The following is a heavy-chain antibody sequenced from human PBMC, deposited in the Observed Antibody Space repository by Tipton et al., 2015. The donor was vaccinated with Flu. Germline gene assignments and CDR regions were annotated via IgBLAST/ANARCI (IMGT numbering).Heavy chain of an antibody. CDR3: ARDPSLGMPDYFDY. CDR1: GDSMRRDYF. J-gene: IGHJ4*02. Sequence: TLSLTCTVSGDSMRRDYFWGWIRQAPGKGLEWIGNIHYSGSPHYNPSLKSRVTISVDPSMSQFSLRLTSVTAADTAVYYCARDPSLGMPDYFDYWGQGILVTASS. CDR2: IHYSGSP. D-gene: IGHD2-2*01. V-gene: IGHV4-38-2*02.